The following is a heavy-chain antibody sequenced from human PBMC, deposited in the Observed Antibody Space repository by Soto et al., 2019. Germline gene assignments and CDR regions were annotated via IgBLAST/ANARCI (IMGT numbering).Heavy chain of an antibody. V-gene: IGHV1-24*01. CDR1: GYTLTELS. D-gene: IGHD2-2*03. CDR3: ATDCGYCSNVGWFDP. CDR2: FDPEDGET. Sequence: ASVKVSCKVSGYTLTELSMHWVRQAPGKGLEWMGGFDPEDGETIYAQKFQGRVTMTEDTFTDTAYMELSSLRSEDTAVYYCATDCGYCSNVGWFDPWGQGTLVTVSS. J-gene: IGHJ5*02.